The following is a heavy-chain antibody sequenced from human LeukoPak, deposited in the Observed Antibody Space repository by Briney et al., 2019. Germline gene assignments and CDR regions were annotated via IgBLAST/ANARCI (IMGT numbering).Heavy chain of an antibody. D-gene: IGHD5-12*01. Sequence: GSLRLSCAASGFTFDDYGMSWVRQPPGKGLEWIGEINHSGSTNYNPSLKSRVTISVDTSKNQFSLKLSSVTAADTAVYYCARLGPFRGYSGYGATDYWGQGTLVTVSS. CDR2: INHSGST. V-gene: IGHV4-34*01. CDR1: GFTFDDYG. J-gene: IGHJ4*02. CDR3: ARLGPFRGYSGYGATDY.